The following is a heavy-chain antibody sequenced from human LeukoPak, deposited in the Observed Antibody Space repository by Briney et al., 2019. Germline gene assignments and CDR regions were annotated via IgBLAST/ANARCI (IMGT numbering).Heavy chain of an antibody. D-gene: IGHD3-10*01. CDR3: ARPGYYGSGSYYNN. CDR1: GGSISSSSYY. V-gene: IGHV4-39*07. Sequence: SETLSLTCTVSGGSISSSSYYWGWIRQPPGKGLEWIGEINHSGSTNYNPSLKSRVTISVDTSKNQFSLKLSSVTAADTAVYYCARPGYYGSGSYYNNWGQGTLVTVSS. J-gene: IGHJ4*02. CDR2: INHSGST.